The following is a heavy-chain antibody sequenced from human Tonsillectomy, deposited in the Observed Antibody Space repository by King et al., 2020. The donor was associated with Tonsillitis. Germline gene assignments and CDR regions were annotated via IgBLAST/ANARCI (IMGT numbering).Heavy chain of an antibody. CDR2: INTYNDNT. CDR3: AISPLGELPRV. Sequence: LVESGAEVKKPGALVKVSCKASGYTFPSYGINWVRQAPGQGLEWVGWINTYNDNTYYAQNLQGRVTMTTDTSTSTAYMELRSLRSDDTAVYYCAISPLGELPRVWGQGTLVTVSS. D-gene: IGHD1-26*01. V-gene: IGHV1-18*04. J-gene: IGHJ4*02. CDR1: GYTFPSYG.